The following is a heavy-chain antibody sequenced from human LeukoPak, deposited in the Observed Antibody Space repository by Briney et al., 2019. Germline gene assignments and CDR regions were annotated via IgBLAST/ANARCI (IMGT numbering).Heavy chain of an antibody. J-gene: IGHJ6*03. V-gene: IGHV4-59*01. CDR1: GGSISSYY. CDR3: ARVSDTTGYYYYMDV. D-gene: IGHD4-17*01. Sequence: SETLSLTCTVSGGSISSYYWSWIRQPPGKRLEWIWYIYYSGSTNYNPSLKSRVSISVDTSKNQFSLKLSSVTAADTAVYYCARVSDTTGYYYYMDVWGKGTTVTISS. CDR2: IYYSGST.